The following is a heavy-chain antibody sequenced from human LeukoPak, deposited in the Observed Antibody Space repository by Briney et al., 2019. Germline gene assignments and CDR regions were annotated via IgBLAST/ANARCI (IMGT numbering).Heavy chain of an antibody. CDR2: IQHDGSEE. V-gene: IGHV3-7*04. CDR3: ARGAHSSVWEYFFYYMDV. D-gene: IGHD5/OR15-5a*01. CDR1: GFTSSTYS. J-gene: IGHJ6*03. Sequence: RGSLSLSCAVSGFTSSTYSMGCVRHPPGEWLEWVANIQHDGSEEYSIDSAKGRFTTSRNNPKNSPYMQMNSLRPEHTAVYYCARGAHSSVWEYFFYYMDVWGKGTTVIVSS.